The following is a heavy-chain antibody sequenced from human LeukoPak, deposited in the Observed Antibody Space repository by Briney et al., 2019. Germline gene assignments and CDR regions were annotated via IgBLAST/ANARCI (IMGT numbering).Heavy chain of an antibody. CDR1: GDSISSYY. D-gene: IGHD1-26*01. Sequence: PSETLSLTCTVSGDSISSYYWSWIRQPPGKGLEWIGEINHSGSTNYNPSLKSRVTISVDTSKNQFSLNLSSVTAADTAVYYCVRQAVVGATRWFDPWGQGTLVTVSS. V-gene: IGHV4-34*01. CDR2: INHSGST. J-gene: IGHJ5*02. CDR3: VRQAVVGATRWFDP.